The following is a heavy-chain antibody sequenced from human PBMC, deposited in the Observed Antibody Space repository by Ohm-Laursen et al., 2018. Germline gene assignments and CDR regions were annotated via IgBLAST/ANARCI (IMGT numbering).Heavy chain of an antibody. D-gene: IGHD3-16*02. Sequence: SSVKVSCKASGYTFTSYYMHWVRQAPGQGLEWMGGIIPIFGTANYAQKFQGRVTITADESTSTAYMELSSLRSEDTAVYYCASIGRLGELSYFDYWGQGTLVTVSS. CDR1: GYTFTSYY. CDR2: IIPIFGTA. V-gene: IGHV1-69*01. CDR3: ASIGRLGELSYFDY. J-gene: IGHJ4*02.